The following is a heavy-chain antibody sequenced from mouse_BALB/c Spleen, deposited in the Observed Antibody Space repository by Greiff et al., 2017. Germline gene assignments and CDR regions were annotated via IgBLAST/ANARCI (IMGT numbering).Heavy chain of an antibody. Sequence: VKVEESGPGLVAPSQSLSITCTVSGFSLTSYGVHWVRQPPGKGLEWLGVIWAGGSTNYNSALMSRLSISKDNSKSQVFLKMNSLQTDDTAMYYCARTYYYGSSSYWYFDVWGAGTTVTVSS. D-gene: IGHD1-1*01. CDR2: IWAGGST. V-gene: IGHV2-9*02. J-gene: IGHJ1*01. CDR1: GFSLTSYG. CDR3: ARTYYYGSSSYWYFDV.